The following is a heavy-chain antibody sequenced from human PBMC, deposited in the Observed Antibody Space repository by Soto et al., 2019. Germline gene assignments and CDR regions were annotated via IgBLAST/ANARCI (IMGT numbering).Heavy chain of an antibody. Sequence: RGGSLRLSCAASGFIFSDYAMSWVRQAPGKGLEWVAGMGGANGDTYYAESVRGRFAISRDNSKSTLFLQLNSLRAEDTAVYFCAKDGVDHNSVWDPFDIWGQGTLVTVSS. CDR1: GFIFSDYA. J-gene: IGHJ3*02. CDR3: AKDGVDHNSVWDPFDI. D-gene: IGHD2-15*01. CDR2: MGGANGDT. V-gene: IGHV3-23*01.